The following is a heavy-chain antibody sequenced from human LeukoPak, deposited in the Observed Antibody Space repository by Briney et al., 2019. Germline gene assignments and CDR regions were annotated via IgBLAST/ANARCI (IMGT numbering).Heavy chain of an antibody. CDR2: INHSGST. CDR1: GGSFSGYY. Sequence: SETLSLTCAVYGGSFSGYYWSWIRQPPGKGLEWIGEINHSGSTNYNPSLKSRVTISVDTSKNQFSLKLSSVTAADTAVYYCARGLVSGGSYSVGWFDPWGQGILVTVSS. V-gene: IGHV4-34*01. CDR3: ARGLVSGGSYSVGWFDP. D-gene: IGHD1-26*01. J-gene: IGHJ5*02.